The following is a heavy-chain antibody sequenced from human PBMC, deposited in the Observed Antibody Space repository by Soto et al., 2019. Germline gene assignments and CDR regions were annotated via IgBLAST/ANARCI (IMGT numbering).Heavy chain of an antibody. CDR2: ISYDGSNK. V-gene: IGHV3-30-3*01. Sequence: PGGSLRLSCAASGFTFSSYAMHWVRQAPGKGLEWVAVISYDGSNKYYADSVKGRFTISRDNSKNTLYLQMNSLRAEDTAVYYCARAPSIAVAGTDYWGQGTLVTVSS. J-gene: IGHJ4*02. D-gene: IGHD6-19*01. CDR1: GFTFSSYA. CDR3: ARAPSIAVAGTDY.